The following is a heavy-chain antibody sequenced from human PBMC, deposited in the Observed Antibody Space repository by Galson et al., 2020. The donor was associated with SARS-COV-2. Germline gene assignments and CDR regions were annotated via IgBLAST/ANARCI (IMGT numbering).Heavy chain of an antibody. D-gene: IGHD5-18*01. J-gene: IGHJ5*02. CDR3: ARDRRDGYNTMNWFDP. CDR1: GVSISRYY. CDR2: IFYSGNT. V-gene: IGHV4-59*01. Sequence: SQTLSLTCTVSGVSISRYYWSWIRQPPGKGLEWIGYIFYSGNTNYNPSLRRRVTISIDTSKKQFSLELRSVTAADTAVYYCARDRRDGYNTMNWFDPWGQGTLVTVPS.